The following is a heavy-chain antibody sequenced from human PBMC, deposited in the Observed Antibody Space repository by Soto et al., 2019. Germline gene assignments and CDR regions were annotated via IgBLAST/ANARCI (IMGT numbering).Heavy chain of an antibody. CDR3: ARRPGGLNHKISSPYY. V-gene: IGHV4-4*02. CDR1: GVSINSDAW. J-gene: IGHJ4*02. D-gene: IGHD3-16*01. CDR2: IFYSGSY. Sequence: ASETLSLTCAVSGVSINSDAWWAWVRQPPGKGLEWIGEIFYSGSYKYNPSLRTRVTISADKAKNQFSLNLHSVTAADTAVYYCARRPGGLNHKISSPYYWGQGTLVTVSS.